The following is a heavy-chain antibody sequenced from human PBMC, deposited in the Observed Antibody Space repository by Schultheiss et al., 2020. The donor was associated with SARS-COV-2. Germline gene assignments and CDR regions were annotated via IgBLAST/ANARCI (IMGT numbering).Heavy chain of an antibody. V-gene: IGHV4-34*01. Sequence: SETLSLTCAVYGGSFSGYYWSWIRQPPGKGLEWIGEINHSGSTNYNPSLKSRVTISVDTSKNQFSLKLSSVTAADTAVYYCAKRTYKGYFDLWGRGTLVTGSS. CDR3: AKRTYKGYFDL. CDR1: GGSFSGYY. J-gene: IGHJ2*01. D-gene: IGHD1-1*01. CDR2: INHSGST.